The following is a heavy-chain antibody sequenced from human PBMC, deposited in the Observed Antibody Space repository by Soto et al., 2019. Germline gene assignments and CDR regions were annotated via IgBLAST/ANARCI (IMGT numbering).Heavy chain of an antibody. J-gene: IGHJ2*01. V-gene: IGHV3-23*01. CDR3: ARDLANWYFDL. CDR2: ISGSGGSS. CDR1: GFSFISHA. Sequence: EVQLLESGGNLVQPGGSLRLSCAASGFSFISHAMSWVRQAPGKGLEVVSGISGSGGSSFYADSVKGRFTISRDNSKNPLYLQMNSLRAEDTALYYCARDLANWYFDLWGRGTLVTVSS.